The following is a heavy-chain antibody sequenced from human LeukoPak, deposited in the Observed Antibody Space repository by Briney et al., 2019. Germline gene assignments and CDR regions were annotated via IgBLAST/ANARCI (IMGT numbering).Heavy chain of an antibody. Sequence: SETLSLTCTVSGGSISTYFWSWIRQPPGKGLEWIGYVYYSGSTNYNPSLKSRVTISVDMSKNQFSLKLTSVTAADTAVYYCARAPWRYYGSGSYYNAFDIWGQGTMVTVSS. J-gene: IGHJ3*02. CDR1: GGSISTYF. CDR3: ARAPWRYYGSGSYYNAFDI. D-gene: IGHD3-10*01. CDR2: VYYSGST. V-gene: IGHV4-59*01.